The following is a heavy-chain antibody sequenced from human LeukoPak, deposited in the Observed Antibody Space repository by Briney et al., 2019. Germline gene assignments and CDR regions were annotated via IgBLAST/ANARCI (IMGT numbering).Heavy chain of an antibody. CDR2: IIPIFGTA. D-gene: IGHD2-2*01. CDR3: ARVPAAYADNWFDP. J-gene: IGHJ5*02. V-gene: IGHV1-69*05. Sequence: GSSVNVSCKASGGTFSSYAISWVRQAPGQGLEWMGGIIPIFGTANYAQKFQGRVTITTDESTSTAYMELSSLRSEDTAVYYCARVPAAYADNWFDPWGQGTLVTVSS. CDR1: GGTFSSYA.